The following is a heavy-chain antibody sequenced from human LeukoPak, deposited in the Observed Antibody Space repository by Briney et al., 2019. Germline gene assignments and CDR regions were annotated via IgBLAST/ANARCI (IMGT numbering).Heavy chain of an antibody. J-gene: IGHJ4*02. CDR1: GYTFTSYG. V-gene: IGHV1-69*13. D-gene: IGHD2-2*01. CDR3: ARVDIVVD. Sequence: GASVKASCKASGYTFTSYGISWVRQAPGQGLEWMGGIIPIFGTANYAQKFQGRVTITADESTSTAYMELSSLRSEDTAVYYCARVDIVVDWGQGTLVTVSS. CDR2: IIPIFGTA.